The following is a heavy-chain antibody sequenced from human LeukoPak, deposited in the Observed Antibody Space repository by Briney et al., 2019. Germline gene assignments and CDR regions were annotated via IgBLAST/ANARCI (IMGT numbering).Heavy chain of an antibody. V-gene: IGHV1-46*01. CDR2: INPSGGST. J-gene: IGHJ6*03. CDR1: GYTFTSYY. Sequence: ASVKVSCKASGYTFTSYYMHWVRQAPGQGLEWMGIINPSGGSTSYAQKFQGRVTMTRDTSTSTVYMELSSLRSEDTAVYYCARGSRFIISYYYYYMDVWGKGTTVTVSS. D-gene: IGHD3-10*01. CDR3: ARGSRFIISYYYYYMDV.